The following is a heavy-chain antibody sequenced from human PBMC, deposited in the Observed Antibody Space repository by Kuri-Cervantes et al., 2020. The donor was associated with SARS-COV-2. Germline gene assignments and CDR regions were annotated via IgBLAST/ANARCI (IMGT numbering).Heavy chain of an antibody. CDR1: GFIFSDYY. V-gene: IGHV3-11*04. Sequence: LSLTCTASGFIFSDYYMTWIRQAPGKGLEWVSNIGPSGTTKYYADSVKGRFTISRDNSKNTLYLQMNSLRAEDTAVYYCAKSQVTIPGNDYWGQGTLVTVSS. D-gene: IGHD4-17*01. J-gene: IGHJ4*02. CDR3: AKSQVTIPGNDY. CDR2: IGPSGTTK.